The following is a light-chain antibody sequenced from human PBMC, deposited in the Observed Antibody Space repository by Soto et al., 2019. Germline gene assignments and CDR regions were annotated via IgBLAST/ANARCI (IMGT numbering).Light chain of an antibody. CDR2: DVS. CDR1: SSDVGGYNY. V-gene: IGLV2-14*01. Sequence: QSVLTQPASVSGSPGQSITISCTGTSSDVGGYNYVSWYQQHPGQAPKLMIYDVSNRPSGVSNRVSGSKSSNTAALTLSVLQAEDEDDYYCSSDTSSSTLVVFGGGTKVTVL. CDR3: SSDTSSSTLVV. J-gene: IGLJ2*01.